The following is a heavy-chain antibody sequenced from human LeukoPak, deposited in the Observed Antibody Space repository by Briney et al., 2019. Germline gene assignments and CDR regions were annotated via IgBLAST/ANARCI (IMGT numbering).Heavy chain of an antibody. J-gene: IGHJ4*02. CDR3: ASLSSGYYWNLDY. V-gene: IGHV3-21*01. CDR1: GFTFNSYS. D-gene: IGHD3-22*01. CDR2: ISSSSSYI. Sequence: GGSLRLSCAASGFTFNSYSMNWVRQAPGKGLEWVSSISSSSSYIYYADSVKGRFTISRDNAKNSLYLQMNSLRAEDTAVYYCASLSSGYYWNLDYWGQGTLVTVSS.